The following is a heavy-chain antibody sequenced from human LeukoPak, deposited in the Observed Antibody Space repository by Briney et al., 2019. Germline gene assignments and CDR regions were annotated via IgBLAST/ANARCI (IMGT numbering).Heavy chain of an antibody. CDR3: AKDGSGWYFDY. J-gene: IGHJ4*02. V-gene: IGHV3-30*18. CDR2: ISYDGSNK. Sequence: GGSLRLSCAASGFTFSSYGMHWVRQAPGKGLEWVAVISYDGSNKYYADSVKGRFTISRDNSKNTLYLQMNSLRAEDTAVYYCAKDGSGWYFDYWGQGTLVTVSS. CDR1: GFTFSSYG. D-gene: IGHD6-19*01.